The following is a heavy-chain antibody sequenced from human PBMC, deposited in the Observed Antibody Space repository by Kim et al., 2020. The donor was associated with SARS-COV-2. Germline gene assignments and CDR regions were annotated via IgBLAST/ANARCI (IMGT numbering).Heavy chain of an antibody. Sequence: GGSLRLSCAASGFTFSSHCMHWVRQAPGKGLVWVSHIASAGGSTSYSDSSKGRLSTISSNDAKNLDQLQISLRAEDAAAVYYARKGAEWRGNWYCDLWG. CDR3: RKGAEWRGNWYCDL. CDR1: GFTFSSHC. D-gene: IGHD3-3*01. V-gene: IGHV3-74*01. CDR2: IASAGGST. J-gene: IGHJ2*01.